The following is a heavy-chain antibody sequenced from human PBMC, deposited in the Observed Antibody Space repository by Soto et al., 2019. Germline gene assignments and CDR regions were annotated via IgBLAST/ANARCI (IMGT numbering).Heavy chain of an antibody. Sequence: EVQLVESGGALVQPGGSLKLSCAASGFDFSASAMHWVRQATGRRPEWVGRVRNEAHSYATGYAASIRGRFIISRDDSKNTMYLQMNSLETGDTAVYYCARYDTFAHWGHGTLVTVSS. D-gene: IGHD3-9*01. CDR3: ARYDTFAH. V-gene: IGHV3-73*02. CDR1: GFDFSASA. CDR2: VRNEAHSYAT. J-gene: IGHJ4*01.